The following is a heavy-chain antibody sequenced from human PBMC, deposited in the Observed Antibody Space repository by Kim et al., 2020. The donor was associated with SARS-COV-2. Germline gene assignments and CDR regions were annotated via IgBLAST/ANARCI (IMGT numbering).Heavy chain of an antibody. CDR1: GGSISSDY. D-gene: IGHD2-15*01. J-gene: IGHJ6*02. V-gene: IGHV4-59*08. CDR2: IYYTGST. CDR3: ARQPTNCRGGSCYRGNGVDV. Sequence: SETLSLTCTVSGGSISSDYWSWIRQPPGRGLEWIGYIYYTGSTIYSPSLKSRVTISVDTSRTQFSLNLSSVTAADTAMYFCARQPTNCRGGSCYRGNGVDVWGQGTPVTVSS.